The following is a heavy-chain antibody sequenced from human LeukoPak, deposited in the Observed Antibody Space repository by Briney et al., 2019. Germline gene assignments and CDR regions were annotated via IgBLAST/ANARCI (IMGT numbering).Heavy chain of an antibody. CDR2: ISSSSSYI. D-gene: IGHD6-19*01. J-gene: IGHJ4*02. Sequence: PGGSLRLSCAASGFTFSSYSMNWVRQAPGKGLEWVSSISSSSSYIYYADSVKGRFTISRDNAKNSLYLQMNSLRAEDTAVYYWARGAVAGTGVKYWGQGTLVTVSS. V-gene: IGHV3-21*01. CDR3: ARGAVAGTGVKY. CDR1: GFTFSSYS.